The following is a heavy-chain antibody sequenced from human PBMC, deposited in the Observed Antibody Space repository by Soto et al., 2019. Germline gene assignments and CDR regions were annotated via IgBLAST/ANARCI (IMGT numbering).Heavy chain of an antibody. Sequence: GGCLTLSCAASGFTVSSNYISWVRQAPGKGLEWVSVIYSGGSTYYADSVKGRFTISRDNSKNTLYLQMNSLRAEDTAVYYCARDHDSSSSRYYYYGMDVWGQGTTVPVSS. J-gene: IGHJ6*02. CDR1: GFTVSSNY. CDR3: ARDHDSSSSRYYYYGMDV. CDR2: IYSGGST. D-gene: IGHD6-6*01. V-gene: IGHV3-53*01.